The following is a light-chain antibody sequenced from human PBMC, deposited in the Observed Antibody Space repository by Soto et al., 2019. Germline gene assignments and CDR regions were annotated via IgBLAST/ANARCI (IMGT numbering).Light chain of an antibody. J-gene: IGKJ1*01. V-gene: IGKV3-20*01. Sequence: EIVLTQSPGTLSLSPGERATLSCRASQSVSSSYLAWYQQKPGQAPRLLIYGASSRATGIPDRFSGSGSGTDFTITISRLEPEDFAVYYCQQYGSSPTTFGQGTKVGIK. CDR2: GAS. CDR3: QQYGSSPTT. CDR1: QSVSSSY.